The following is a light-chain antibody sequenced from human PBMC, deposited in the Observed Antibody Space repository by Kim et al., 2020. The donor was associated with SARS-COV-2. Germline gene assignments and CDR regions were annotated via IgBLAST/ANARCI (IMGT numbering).Light chain of an antibody. J-gene: IGKJ2*03. V-gene: IGKV1-17*02. Sequence: ASIGDRVIITGRASQDIRGDVDWYQHKPGNAPKRLIYAASNLHRGVPFRFRGSGSGTEFTLTINNVQPEDFATYYCLQYYGYPRYSFGQGTKLEI. CDR2: AAS. CDR3: LQYYGYPRYS. CDR1: QDIRGD.